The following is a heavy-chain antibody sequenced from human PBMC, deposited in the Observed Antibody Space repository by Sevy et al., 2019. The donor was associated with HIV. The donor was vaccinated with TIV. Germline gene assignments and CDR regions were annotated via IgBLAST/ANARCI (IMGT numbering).Heavy chain of an antibody. J-gene: IGHJ6*02. CDR3: VGDQKGKYSASNGAGYYGMDV. D-gene: IGHD5-12*01. Sequence: GGSLRLSCAASGFTFSDYSMNWVRQGPEKGLEWVSSISSSSNYIFYADSVKGRFTVSRDNAKNSMYLQMNSLRDEDTAVYSCVGDQKGKYSASNGAGYYGMDVWGQGTTVTVSS. CDR2: ISSSSNYI. V-gene: IGHV3-21*06. CDR1: GFTFSDYS.